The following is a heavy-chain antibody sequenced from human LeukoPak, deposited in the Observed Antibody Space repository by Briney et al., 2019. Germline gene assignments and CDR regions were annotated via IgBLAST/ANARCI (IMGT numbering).Heavy chain of an antibody. V-gene: IGHV3-53*01. D-gene: IGHD1-26*01. CDR3: ARGGSYLSAFDI. Sequence: GGSLRLSCAASVFTVSSNYMSWVRQAPGKGVEWVAIIYSGGSTCYADSVKGRFTISRDNSKNTLYLQMNSLRAEDTAVYYCARGGSYLSAFDIWGQGTMVTVSS. J-gene: IGHJ3*02. CDR1: VFTVSSNY. CDR2: IYSGGST.